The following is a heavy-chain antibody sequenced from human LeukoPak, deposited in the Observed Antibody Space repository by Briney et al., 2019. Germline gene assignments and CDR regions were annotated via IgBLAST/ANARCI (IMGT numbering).Heavy chain of an antibody. CDR2: INANTGNP. CDR3: ARGPPDY. CDR1: GYTFTNHA. J-gene: IGHJ4*02. V-gene: IGHV7-4-1*02. Sequence: ASVKVSCKASGYTFTNHAIHWVRQAPGQGLEWMGWINANTGNPTYALGFTGRFVFSLDTSVSTAYLQISSLKAEDTAMYYCARGPPDYWGQGTLVTVSS.